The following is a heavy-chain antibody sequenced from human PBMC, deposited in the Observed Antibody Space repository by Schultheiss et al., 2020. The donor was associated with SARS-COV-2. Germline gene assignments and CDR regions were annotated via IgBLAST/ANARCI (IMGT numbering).Heavy chain of an antibody. J-gene: IGHJ6*02. Sequence: ASVKVSCKASGYTFTGYYMHWVRQAPGKGLEWMGGIIPIFGTANYAQKFQGRVTMTRDTSISTAYMELSRLRSDDTAVYYCARGDVPAAPHWYYGMDVWGQVTTVTVSS. V-gene: IGHV1-2*02. CDR3: ARGDVPAAPHWYYGMDV. CDR2: IIPIFGTA. D-gene: IGHD2-2*01. CDR1: GYTFTGYY.